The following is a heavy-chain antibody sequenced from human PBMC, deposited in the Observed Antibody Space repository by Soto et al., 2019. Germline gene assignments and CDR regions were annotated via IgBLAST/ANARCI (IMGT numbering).Heavy chain of an antibody. J-gene: IGHJ6*02. CDR2: IYYSGST. CDR3: AAIWFGELNYGMDV. V-gene: IGHV4-59*01. Sequence: PETLSLTCTVSGGSISSYYWSWLRQPPGKGLEWIGYIYYSGSTNYNPSLKSRVTISVDTSKNQFSLKLSSVTAADTAVYYCAAIWFGELNYGMDVWGQGTTVTVSS. D-gene: IGHD3-10*01. CDR1: GGSISSYY.